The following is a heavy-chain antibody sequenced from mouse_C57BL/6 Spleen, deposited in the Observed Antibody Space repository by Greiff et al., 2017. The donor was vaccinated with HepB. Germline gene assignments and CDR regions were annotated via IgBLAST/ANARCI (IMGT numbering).Heavy chain of an antibody. CDR3: ARSGEGFDY. CDR1: GYTFTDYY. J-gene: IGHJ2*01. Sequence: DVKLQESGPVLVKPGASVKMSCKASGYTFTDYYMNWVKQSHGKSLEWIGVINPYNGGTSYNQKFKGKATLTVDKSSSTAYMELNSLTSEDSAVYYCARSGEGFDYWGQGTTLTVSS. CDR2: INPYNGGT. V-gene: IGHV1-19*01. D-gene: IGHD3-1*01.